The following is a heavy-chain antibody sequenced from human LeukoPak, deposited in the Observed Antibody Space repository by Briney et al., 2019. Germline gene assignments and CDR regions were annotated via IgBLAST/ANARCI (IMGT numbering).Heavy chain of an antibody. CDR1: GFTFSSYT. V-gene: IGHV3-48*01. D-gene: IGHD4-17*01. CDR2: ISSSSTTI. CDR3: ARGRDYGDY. Sequence: GGSLRLSCAASGFTFSSYTMTWVRQAPGKGLEWVAYISSSSTTIYYADSVKGRFTISRDNAKNSLYLQMNGLRAEDTAVYYCARGRDYGDYWGQGTLVTVSS. J-gene: IGHJ4*02.